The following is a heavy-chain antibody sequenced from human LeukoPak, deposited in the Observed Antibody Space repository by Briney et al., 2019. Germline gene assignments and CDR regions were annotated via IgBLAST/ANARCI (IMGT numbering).Heavy chain of an antibody. D-gene: IGHD6-13*01. V-gene: IGHV4-59*12. J-gene: IGHJ4*02. CDR1: GGSISSYY. Sequence: SETLSLTCTVSGGSISSYYWSWIRQPPGKGLEWIGYIYYSGSTNYNPSLKSRVTISVDTSKNQFSLKLSSVTAADTAVYYCARDLGIAAAEVNYWGQGTLVTVSS. CDR3: ARDLGIAAAEVNY. CDR2: IYYSGST.